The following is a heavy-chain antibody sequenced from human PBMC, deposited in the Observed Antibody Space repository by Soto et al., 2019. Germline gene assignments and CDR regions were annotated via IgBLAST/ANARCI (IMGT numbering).Heavy chain of an antibody. J-gene: IGHJ4*02. CDR2: IYYSGST. CDR3: ASEDHITMSVAT. CDR1: GGSISSYY. Sequence: SETLSLTCTVSGGSISSYYWSWIRQPPGKGLEWIGYIYYSGSTNYNPSLKSRVTISVDTSKNQFSLKLSSVTAADTAVYYCASEDHITMSVATWGQGPRVTVS. D-gene: IGHD3-22*01. V-gene: IGHV4-59*01.